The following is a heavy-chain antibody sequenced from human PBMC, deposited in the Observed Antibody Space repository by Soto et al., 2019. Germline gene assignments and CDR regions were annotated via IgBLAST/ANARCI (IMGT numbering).Heavy chain of an antibody. CDR1: GGTFSSYA. V-gene: IGHV1-69*01. Sequence: QVQLVQSGAEVKKPGSSVKVSCKASGGTFSSYAISWVRQAPGQGLEWMGGIIPIFGTANYAQKFQGRVTITADESTSTAYMELSSLRSEDTAVHYCARGTVVTRDYYYYGMDVWGQGTTVTVSS. J-gene: IGHJ6*02. CDR2: IIPIFGTA. CDR3: ARGTVVTRDYYYYGMDV. D-gene: IGHD2-15*01.